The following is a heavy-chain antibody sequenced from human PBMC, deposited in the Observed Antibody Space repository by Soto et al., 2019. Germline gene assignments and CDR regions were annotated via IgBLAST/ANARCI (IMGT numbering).Heavy chain of an antibody. Sequence: EVQLVESGGGLVQPGGSLRVSCAASGLNVSSNSMNWVRQAPGRGLEWVSITYSGGSSYYADSVKGRFSISRDNSKNTLFLQMNSLRAEDTAVYYCARAGAYSNANMDVWGKGTTVTVSS. CDR1: GLNVSSNS. J-gene: IGHJ6*03. CDR3: ARAGAYSNANMDV. V-gene: IGHV3-66*01. D-gene: IGHD6-13*01. CDR2: TYSGGSS.